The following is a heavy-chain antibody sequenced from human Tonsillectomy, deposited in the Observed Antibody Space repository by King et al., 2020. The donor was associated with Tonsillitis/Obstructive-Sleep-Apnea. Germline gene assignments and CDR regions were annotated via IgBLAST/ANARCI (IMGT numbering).Heavy chain of an antibody. CDR1: GFTLNHYW. CDR3: ARDLFVVVAAIWYDVHDI. J-gene: IGHJ3*02. V-gene: IGHV3-7*01. Sequence: QLVESGGGLVQPGGSLRLSCVASGFTLNHYWMTWVRQAPGKGLEWVANIKEDGSEKNYVASVKGRFTVSRDNARNSLYLQMNSLRAEATAVYYCARDLFVVVAAIWYDVHDIWGQGTMVTVSP. CDR2: IKEDGSEK. D-gene: IGHD2-21*02.